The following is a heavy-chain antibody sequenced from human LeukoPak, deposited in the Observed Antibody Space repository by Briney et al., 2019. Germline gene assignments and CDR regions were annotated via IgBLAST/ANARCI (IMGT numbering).Heavy chain of an antibody. D-gene: IGHD3-3*01. V-gene: IGHV3-21*01. CDR2: ISSSSSYI. CDR1: GFTFSSYS. J-gene: IGHJ3*02. CDR3: ARDWSGAFDI. Sequence: GGSLRLSCAASGFTFSSYSMNWVRQAPGKGLGWVSSISSSSSYIYYADSVKGRFTISRDNAKNSLYLQMNSLRAEDTAVYYCARDWSGAFDIWGQGTMVTVSS.